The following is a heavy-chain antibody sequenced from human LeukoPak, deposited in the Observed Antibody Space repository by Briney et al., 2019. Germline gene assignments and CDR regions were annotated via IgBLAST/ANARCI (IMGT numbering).Heavy chain of an antibody. CDR3: ARQGTRQAQYYSDY. Sequence: PSETLSLTCTVSGGSISSYYWSWIRQPPGKGLEWIGYIYYSGSTNYNPSLKSRVTISVDTSKNQCSLKLSSVTAADTAVYYCARQGTRQAQYYSDYWGQGTLVTVSS. D-gene: IGHD1-1*01. V-gene: IGHV4-59*01. CDR1: GGSISSYY. J-gene: IGHJ4*02. CDR2: IYYSGST.